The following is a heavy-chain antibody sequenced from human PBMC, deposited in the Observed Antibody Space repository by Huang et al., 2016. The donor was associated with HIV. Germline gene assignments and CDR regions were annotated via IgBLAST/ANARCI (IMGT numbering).Heavy chain of an antibody. J-gene: IGHJ6*02. Sequence: EVQLVESGGGLVKPGGSLRLSCAASGFTFSDYSMNWVSQAQGKGLEGVSSLSGSRSHKYYADSVKGRLTISRDNAKKSLYLQMNSLRVEDTAVYYCARDYSGSYFGLNYYYGMDVWGQGTTVTVSS. CDR1: GFTFSDYS. D-gene: IGHD1-26*01. CDR2: LSGSRSHK. V-gene: IGHV3-21*01. CDR3: ARDYSGSYFGLNYYYGMDV.